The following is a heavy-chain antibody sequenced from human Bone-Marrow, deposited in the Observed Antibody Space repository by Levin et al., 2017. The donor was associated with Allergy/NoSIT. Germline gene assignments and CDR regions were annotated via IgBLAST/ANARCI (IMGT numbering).Heavy chain of an antibody. D-gene: IGHD1-14*01. V-gene: IGHV3-7*01. Sequence: SGGSLRLSCAASGFMFSTYWMSWVRQAPGKGLEWVASINQDGSEKYYVDSVKGRFTISRDNAKNSLYLQLNSLRAEDTAVYYCARDHTARYRSWFDPWGQGTLVTVSS. CDR2: INQDGSEK. CDR3: ARDHTARYRSWFDP. J-gene: IGHJ5*02. CDR1: GFMFSTYW.